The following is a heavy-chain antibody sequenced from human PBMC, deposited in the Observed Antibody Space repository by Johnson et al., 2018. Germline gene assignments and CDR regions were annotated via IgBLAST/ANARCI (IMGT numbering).Heavy chain of an antibody. CDR2: IKQDGSEK. D-gene: IGHD2-15*01. Sequence: VQLVQSGGGLVQPGGSLRLSCAASGFTFSSYWMSWVRQAPGKGLEWVANIKQDGSEKYYVDSVKGRFTISRDNAKNSLYLQMNSLRAEDTAVYYCASEGLYCSGGSCYRDYYYYYMDVWGKGTTVTVSS. CDR1: GFTFSSYW. CDR3: ASEGLYCSGGSCYRDYYYYYMDV. V-gene: IGHV3-7*01. J-gene: IGHJ6*03.